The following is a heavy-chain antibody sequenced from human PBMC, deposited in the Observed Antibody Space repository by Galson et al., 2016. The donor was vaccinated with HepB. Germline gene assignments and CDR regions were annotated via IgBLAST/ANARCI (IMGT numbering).Heavy chain of an antibody. CDR3: ARGDYGAYFPFGMDV. D-gene: IGHD4-17*01. CDR2: IWYDGSNK. CDR1: GFTFSSYG. V-gene: IGHV3-33*01. J-gene: IGHJ6*02. Sequence: SLRLSCAASGFTFSSYGMHWVRQAPGKGLKWVAVIWYDGSNKQFADSVKGRFTISRDNSKNTVYLQMNSLRAEDPAVYYCARGDYGAYFPFGMDVWGQGTTVTVPS.